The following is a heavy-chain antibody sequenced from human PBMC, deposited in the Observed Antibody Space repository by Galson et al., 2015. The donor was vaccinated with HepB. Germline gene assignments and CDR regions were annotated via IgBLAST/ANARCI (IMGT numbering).Heavy chain of an antibody. Sequence: SLRLSCAASGFTFNSHSMTWVRQAPGKGLEWVGNIKQDGSEKNYADSVKGRFTISRDNAKSSLYLQMNSLRVEDTAVYYCARSSGWSSDYWGQGTPVTVSS. V-gene: IGHV3-7*03. J-gene: IGHJ4*02. CDR1: GFTFNSHS. CDR3: ARSSGWSSDY. D-gene: IGHD6-19*01. CDR2: IKQDGSEK.